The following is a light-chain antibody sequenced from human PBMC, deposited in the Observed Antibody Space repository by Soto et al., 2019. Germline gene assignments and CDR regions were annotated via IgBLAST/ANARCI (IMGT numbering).Light chain of an antibody. CDR1: QSVSSSY. J-gene: IGKJ3*01. V-gene: IGKV3-20*01. CDR3: KQYGSSPIFT. CDR2: GAS. Sequence: EIVLTQSPGTLSLSPGERATLSCRASQSVSSSYLAWYQQKPGQAPRLLIYGASSSVTGIPDRFSGSGSGTDFPLTISRLEPEDFVVFCCKQYGSSPIFTFGSGKTLDI.